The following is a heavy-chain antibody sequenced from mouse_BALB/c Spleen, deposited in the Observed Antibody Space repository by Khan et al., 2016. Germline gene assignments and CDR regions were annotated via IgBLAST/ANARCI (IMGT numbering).Heavy chain of an antibody. CDR1: GYSITSDYA. J-gene: IGHJ4*01. D-gene: IGHD1-1*01. V-gene: IGHV3-2*02. CDR2: ISYSGST. Sequence: EVQLQESGPGLVKPSQSLSLTCTVTGYSITSDYAWNWIRQFPGNKLEWMGYISYSGSTSYNPSLKSRISFTRDTSNNQFFLQLNSVTSEDTATXYCARSDYGSKDAMDYWGQGTSVTVSS. CDR3: ARSDYGSKDAMDY.